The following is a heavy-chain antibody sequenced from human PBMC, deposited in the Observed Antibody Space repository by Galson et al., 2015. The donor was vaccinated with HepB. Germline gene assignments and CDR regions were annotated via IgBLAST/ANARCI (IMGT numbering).Heavy chain of an antibody. CDR1: GFTFDYYA. D-gene: IGHD6-19*01. Sequence: SLILSCAASGFTFDYYAMHWVRQAPVKCLEWVSLSSWDGGSNYYADSVKGRFTISRDNSKNSLYLQMNSLRAEDTALYYCEKTYDSSGWLNYFDYWGQGTLVTVSS. CDR2: SSWDGGSN. V-gene: IGHV3-43D*03. J-gene: IGHJ4*02. CDR3: EKTYDSSGWLNYFDY.